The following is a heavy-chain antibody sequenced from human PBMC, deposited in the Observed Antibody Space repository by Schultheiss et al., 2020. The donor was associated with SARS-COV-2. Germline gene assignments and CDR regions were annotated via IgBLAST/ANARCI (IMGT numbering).Heavy chain of an antibody. V-gene: IGHV3-30-3*01. CDR3: ATKRTY. CDR1: GFTFSSYA. J-gene: IGHJ4*02. Sequence: GGSLRLSCAASGFTFSSYAMHWVRQAPGKGLEWVAVISYDGSNKYYADSVKGRFTISRDNSKNTLYLQMNSLRAEDTAVYYCATKRTYWGQGTLVTVSS. CDR2: ISYDGSNK.